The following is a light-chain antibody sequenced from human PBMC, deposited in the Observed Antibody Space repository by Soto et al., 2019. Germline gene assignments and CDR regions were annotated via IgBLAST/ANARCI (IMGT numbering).Light chain of an antibody. Sequence: QSVLTQPPSASGTPGQRVTISCSGSNSNIGSNTVNWYQQVPGTAPKLLIYSNNQRPSGVPDRFSGSKSGTSASLAISGLQSEDEADYSCAAWDDSLNGWVFGGGTKLTAL. V-gene: IGLV1-44*01. CDR3: AAWDDSLNGWV. CDR2: SNN. J-gene: IGLJ3*02. CDR1: NSNIGSNT.